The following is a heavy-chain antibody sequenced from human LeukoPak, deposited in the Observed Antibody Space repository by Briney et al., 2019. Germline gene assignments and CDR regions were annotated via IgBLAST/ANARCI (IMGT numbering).Heavy chain of an antibody. D-gene: IGHD3-22*01. CDR1: GFTFSSYS. Sequence: GGSLRLSCAASGFTFSSYSMNWVRQAPGKGLEWVSSISSSSSYIYYADSVKGRFTISRDNSKNTLYLQMNSLRAEDTAVYYCAREDTTWYYYDSSGYHPLDYWGQGTLVTVSS. CDR2: ISSSSSYI. V-gene: IGHV3-21*01. J-gene: IGHJ4*02. CDR3: AREDTTWYYYDSSGYHPLDY.